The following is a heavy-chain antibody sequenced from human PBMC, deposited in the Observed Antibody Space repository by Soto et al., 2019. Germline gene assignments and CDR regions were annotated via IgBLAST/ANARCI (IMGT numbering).Heavy chain of an antibody. Sequence: PVGSLRLSCAASGLTFSSYSMNCVRKAPGKGLEWVSSISSSSSYIYYADSVKGRFTISRDNAKNSLYLQMNSLRAEDTAVYYCARVPRGSGSYGPFDYWGQGTLVTVSS. CDR3: ARVPRGSGSYGPFDY. J-gene: IGHJ4*02. D-gene: IGHD3-10*01. V-gene: IGHV3-21*01. CDR1: GLTFSSYS. CDR2: ISSSSSYI.